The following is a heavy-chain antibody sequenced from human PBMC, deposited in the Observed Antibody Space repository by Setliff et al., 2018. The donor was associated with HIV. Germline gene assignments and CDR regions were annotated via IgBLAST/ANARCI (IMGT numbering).Heavy chain of an antibody. V-gene: IGHV4-38-2*02. CDR2: IYHSGST. D-gene: IGHD6-13*01. J-gene: IGHJ4*02. CDR3: ARRRSSGWYHYFDY. Sequence: SETLSLTCTVSGYSISSGYYWGWIRQPPGKGLEWIGSIYHSGSTYDNPSLKSRVTISVDTSKNQFSLKLSSVTAADTAVYYCARRRSSGWYHYFDYWGQGTLVTVSS. CDR1: GYSISSGYY.